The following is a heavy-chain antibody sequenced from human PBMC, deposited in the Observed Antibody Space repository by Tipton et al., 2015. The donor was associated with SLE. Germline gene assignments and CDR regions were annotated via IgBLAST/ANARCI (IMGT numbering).Heavy chain of an antibody. CDR3: ASGILTGNAAFDV. D-gene: IGHD3-9*01. CDR1: GGSFSAYY. J-gene: IGHJ3*01. V-gene: IGHV4-34*01. CDR2: INHSGST. Sequence: TLSLTCAVYGGSFSAYYWSWIRQPPGKGLEWIGEINHSGSTNYNPSLTSRVTISVDTSKNQFSLRLSSVTAADTAVYYCASGILTGNAAFDVWGQGTMVSVSP.